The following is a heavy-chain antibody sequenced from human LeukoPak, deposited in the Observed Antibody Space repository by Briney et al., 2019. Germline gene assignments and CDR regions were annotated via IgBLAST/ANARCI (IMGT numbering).Heavy chain of an antibody. CDR3: ARRNTADASIDF. CDR1: GGSIIGHW. Sequence: SETLSLTCSVSGGSIIGHWWSWFRQPPGKGLEWIGDVFYSGSNNYNPSLKSRLTISLDTSKNQFSLNLRSVTATDTAMYYCARRNTADASIDFWGQGTLVTASS. J-gene: IGHJ4*02. CDR2: VFYSGSN. D-gene: IGHD4-17*01. V-gene: IGHV4-59*08.